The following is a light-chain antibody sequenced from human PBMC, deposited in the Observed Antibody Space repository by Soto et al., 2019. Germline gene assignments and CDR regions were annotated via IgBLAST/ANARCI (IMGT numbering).Light chain of an antibody. Sequence: IQMTQSPSPLSASVGDRVDITCRTSQSVSSYLNWYQAKPGKAPKLLIYEASSLESGVPSRFSGSGSGTDFTLTITTLQPEDVGIYYCQQCHATPLTFGQGTRLEIK. J-gene: IGKJ5*01. V-gene: IGKV1-39*01. CDR3: QQCHATPLT. CDR2: EAS. CDR1: QSVSSY.